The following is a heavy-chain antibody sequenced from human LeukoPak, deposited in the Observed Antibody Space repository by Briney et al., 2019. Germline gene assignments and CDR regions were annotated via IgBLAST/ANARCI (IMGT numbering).Heavy chain of an antibody. CDR3: ARGLYDYGSGSYYSDY. Sequence: GGSLRLSCAASGFSVSSNYMNWVRQAPGKGLEWVSVIYSGGSTYYADSVKGRFTISRDNSKNTLYLQMNSLRAEDTAVYYCARGLYDYGSGSYYSDYWGQGTLVTVSS. CDR1: GFSVSSNY. V-gene: IGHV3-53*01. D-gene: IGHD3-10*01. CDR2: IYSGGST. J-gene: IGHJ4*02.